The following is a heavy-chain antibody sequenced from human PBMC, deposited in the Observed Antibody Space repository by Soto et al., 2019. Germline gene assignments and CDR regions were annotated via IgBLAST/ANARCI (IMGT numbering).Heavy chain of an antibody. V-gene: IGHV4-59*08. CDR2: IYYTGTT. CDR1: GGSIRDYY. D-gene: IGHD3-22*01. CDR3: ARLGGYYQAFDS. J-gene: IGHJ4*02. Sequence: PSLTCTVSGGSIRDYYWGWIRQSPGKGLEWIGYIYYTGTTKYNPSLKSRVTISVDSSKNQFSLKLDSVTAADTAVYYCARLGGYYQAFDSWGQGTLVTVSS.